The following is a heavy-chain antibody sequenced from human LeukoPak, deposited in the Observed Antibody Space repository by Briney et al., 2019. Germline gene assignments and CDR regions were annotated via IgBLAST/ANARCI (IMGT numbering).Heavy chain of an antibody. Sequence: GGSLRLSCAASGFTFSSYWMSWVRQAPGKGLEWVANIKQDGSEKYYVDSVKGRFTISRDNAKSSPYLQMNSLRAEDTAVYYCAREPNMKWELPQIDYWGQGTLVTVSS. J-gene: IGHJ4*02. D-gene: IGHD1-26*01. V-gene: IGHV3-7*01. CDR2: IKQDGSEK. CDR1: GFTFSSYW. CDR3: AREPNMKWELPQIDY.